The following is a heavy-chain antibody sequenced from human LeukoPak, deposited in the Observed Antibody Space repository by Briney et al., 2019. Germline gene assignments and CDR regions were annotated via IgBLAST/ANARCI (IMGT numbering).Heavy chain of an antibody. CDR3: ARSAAAGTVDYYYYYMDV. CDR2: IYTSGST. Sequence: PSETLSLTCTVSGASISSYYWSWIRQSAGKGLEWIGRIYTSGSTNYNPSLRSRVTMSLDTSKNHFSLDLTSVTAADTAVYYCARSAAAGTVDYYYYYMDVWGKGTTVTVSS. J-gene: IGHJ6*03. CDR1: GASISSYY. V-gene: IGHV4-4*07. D-gene: IGHD6-13*01.